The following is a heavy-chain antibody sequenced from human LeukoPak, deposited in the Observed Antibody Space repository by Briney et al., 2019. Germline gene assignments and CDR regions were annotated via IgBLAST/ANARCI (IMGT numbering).Heavy chain of an antibody. CDR1: GFTFNIYP. CDR3: AKGGAVAGFDY. J-gene: IGHJ4*02. Sequence: GGSLRLSCTASGFTFNIYPFTWVRQAPGKGPEWVSGISWNSGSIGYADSVKGRFTISRDNAKNSLYLQMNSLRAEDTALYYCAKGGAVAGFDYWGQGTLVTVSS. CDR2: ISWNSGSI. V-gene: IGHV3-9*01. D-gene: IGHD6-19*01.